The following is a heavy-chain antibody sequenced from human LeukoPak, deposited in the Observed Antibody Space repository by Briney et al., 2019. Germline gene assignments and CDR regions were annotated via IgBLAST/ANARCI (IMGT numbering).Heavy chain of an antibody. CDR1: GYTFTSYY. CDR3: ARVSYCSGGSCYGLRY. V-gene: IGHV1-46*01. J-gene: IGHJ4*02. Sequence: GASVKVSCKASGYTFTSYYMHWVRQAPGQGLEWMGIINPSGGSTSYAQKFQGRVTMTRDTSTSTVYMELSSLRPEDTAVYYCARVSYCSGGSCYGLRYWGQGTLVTVSS. CDR2: INPSGGST. D-gene: IGHD2-15*01.